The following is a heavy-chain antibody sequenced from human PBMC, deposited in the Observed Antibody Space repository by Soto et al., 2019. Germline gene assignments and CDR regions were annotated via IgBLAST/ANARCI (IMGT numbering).Heavy chain of an antibody. J-gene: IGHJ3*02. V-gene: IGHV3-23*01. CDR3: AKDLMYYYGSGSYAASAFDI. Sequence: GGSLRLACVASGFRFSSYALTWVRQAPGKGLEWVSAISGSGGSTYYADSVKGRFTISRDNSKNTLYLQMNSLRAEDTAVYYCAKDLMYYYGSGSYAASAFDIWGQGTMVTVSS. D-gene: IGHD3-10*01. CDR1: GFRFSSYA. CDR2: ISGSGGST.